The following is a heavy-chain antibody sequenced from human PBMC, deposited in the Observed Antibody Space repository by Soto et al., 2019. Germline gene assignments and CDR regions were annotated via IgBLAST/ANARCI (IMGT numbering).Heavy chain of an antibody. Sequence: GGSLRLSCAASGFTFDDYAMHWVRQAPGKGLEWVSLISWDGGSTYYADSVKGRFTISRDNSKNSLYLQMNSLRAEDTALYYCAKDYRTQAAAGTSYYYYGMDVWGQGTTVTVSS. CDR1: GFTFDDYA. CDR2: ISWDGGST. J-gene: IGHJ6*02. V-gene: IGHV3-43D*03. D-gene: IGHD6-13*01. CDR3: AKDYRTQAAAGTSYYYYGMDV.